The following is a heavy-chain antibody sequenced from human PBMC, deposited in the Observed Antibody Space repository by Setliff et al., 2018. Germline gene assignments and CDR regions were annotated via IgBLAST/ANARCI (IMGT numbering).Heavy chain of an antibody. D-gene: IGHD3-22*01. CDR3: AREHPRYYYGENWFDP. CDR2: IYYSGST. CDR1: GGSISSSSYY. Sequence: SETLSLTCTVSGGSISSSSYYWGWIRQPPGKGLEWIGSIYYSGSTYYNPSLESRVTISVDTSKNQFSLKLSSVTAADTAVYYCAREHPRYYYGENWFDPWGQGTLVTV. J-gene: IGHJ5*02. V-gene: IGHV4-39*07.